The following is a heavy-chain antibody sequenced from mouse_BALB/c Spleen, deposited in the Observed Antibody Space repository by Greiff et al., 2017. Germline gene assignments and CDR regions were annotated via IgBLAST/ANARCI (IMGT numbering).Heavy chain of an antibody. CDR2: ISYSGST. CDR3: ASYYGNYEGFFYAMDY. D-gene: IGHD2-1*01. Sequence: VQLKESGPGLVKPSQSLSLTCTVTGYSITSDYAWNWIRQFPGNKLEWMGYISYSGSTSYNPSLKSRISITRDTSKNQFFLQLNSVTTEDTATYYCASYYGNYEGFFYAMDYWGQGTSVTVSS. V-gene: IGHV3-2*02. CDR1: GYSITSDYA. J-gene: IGHJ4*01.